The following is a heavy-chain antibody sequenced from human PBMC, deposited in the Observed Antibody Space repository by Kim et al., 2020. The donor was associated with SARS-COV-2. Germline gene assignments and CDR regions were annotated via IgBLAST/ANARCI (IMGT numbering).Heavy chain of an antibody. CDR3: ARSNGDYYYYYGMDL. V-gene: IGHV3-11*06. Sequence: ADPVKGRFTLSQDNAKNYLYLQMNSLRTEDTAVYYCARSNGDYYYYYGMDLWGQGTTVTVSS. J-gene: IGHJ6*02. D-gene: IGHD4-17*01.